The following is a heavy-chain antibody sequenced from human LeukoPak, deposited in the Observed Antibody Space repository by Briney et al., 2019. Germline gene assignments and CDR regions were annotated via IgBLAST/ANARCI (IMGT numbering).Heavy chain of an antibody. J-gene: IGHJ6*03. CDR2: ISAYNGNT. V-gene: IGHV1-18*01. Sequence: ASVKVSCKASGYTFTSYGISWVRQAPGQGLEWMGWISAYNGNTNYAQKLQGRVTMTTDTSTSTAYMELRSLRSDDTAVYYCARAWDDIVVVPAAIRHPPYYYYYMDVWGKGTTVTVSS. CDR1: GYTFTSYG. CDR3: ARAWDDIVVVPAAIRHPPYYYYYMDV. D-gene: IGHD2-2*02.